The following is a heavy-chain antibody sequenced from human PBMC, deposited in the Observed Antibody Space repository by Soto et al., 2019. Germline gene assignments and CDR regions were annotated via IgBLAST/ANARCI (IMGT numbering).Heavy chain of an antibody. V-gene: IGHV3-7*01. CDR3: ARAGSSYVEGAY. CDR1: EFTFSNYW. CDR2: INGDGSEK. D-gene: IGHD3-16*01. J-gene: IGHJ4*02. Sequence: GGSLRLSCVGSEFTFSNYWMTWVRQAPGKGLEWVANINGDGSEKYHVDSVRGRFTVSRDNAKNSLHLQMNSLRDEDTAVYYCARAGSSYVEGAYWGQGTLVTVSS.